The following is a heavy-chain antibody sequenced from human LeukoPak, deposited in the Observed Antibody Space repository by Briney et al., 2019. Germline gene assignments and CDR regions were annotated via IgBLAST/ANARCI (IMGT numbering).Heavy chain of an antibody. CDR2: ISPYNGNT. CDR3: ARDRAVVVAATDY. Sequence: ASVKVSCKASGYTFTTYGISWVRQAPGQGLEWMGWISPYNGNTNYAQKRQGRVTMTTDTSTSTAYMELRSLRSDATAVYYCARDRAVVVAATDYWGQGTLVTVSS. D-gene: IGHD2-15*01. CDR1: GYTFTTYG. J-gene: IGHJ4*02. V-gene: IGHV1-18*01.